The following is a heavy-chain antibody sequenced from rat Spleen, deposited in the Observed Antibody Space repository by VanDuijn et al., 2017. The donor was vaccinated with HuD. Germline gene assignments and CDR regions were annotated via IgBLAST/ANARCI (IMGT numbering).Heavy chain of an antibody. D-gene: IGHD1-2*01. CDR1: GFSLTTNS. J-gene: IGHJ2*01. CDR3: ARVGYSSYIRYFDF. V-gene: IGHV2-6*01. Sequence: QVQLKESGPGLVQPSQTLSLTCTVSGFSLTTNSVHWVRQPPGRGLEWIAAISSGGSTYYNSALKSRLSISRDTSKSQVFLKMNSLQTEDTATYYCARVGYSSYIRYFDFWGQGVMVTVSS. CDR2: ISSGGST.